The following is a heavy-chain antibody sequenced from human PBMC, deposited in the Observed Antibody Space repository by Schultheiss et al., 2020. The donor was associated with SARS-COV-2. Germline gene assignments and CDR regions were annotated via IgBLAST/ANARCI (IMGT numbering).Heavy chain of an antibody. J-gene: IGHJ6*02. Sequence: GGSLRLSCAASGFTFSSYAMSWVRQAPGKGLEWVAVISYDGSNKYYADSVKGRFTISRDNSKNTLYLQMNSLRAEDTAVYYCAREMVRGIMSYYYYGMDVWGQGTTVTVSS. V-gene: IGHV3-30*04. CDR3: AREMVRGIMSYYYYGMDV. D-gene: IGHD3-10*01. CDR1: GFTFSSYA. CDR2: ISYDGSNK.